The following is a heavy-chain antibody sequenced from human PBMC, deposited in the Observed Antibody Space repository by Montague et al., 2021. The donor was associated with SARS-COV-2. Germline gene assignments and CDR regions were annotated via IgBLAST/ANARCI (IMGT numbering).Heavy chain of an antibody. CDR2: IYYSGST. V-gene: IGHV4-59*01. CDR3: ARDTEGYIISWYHDY. D-gene: IGHD6-13*01. J-gene: IGHJ4*02. Sequence: SETLSLTCTVSGGSISSYYWSWIRQPPGKGLEWIGYIYYSGSTNYNPSLKSRVTISVDTSKNQFSLKLSSVTAADTAVYYCARDTEGYIISWYHDYWGQGTLVTVSS. CDR1: GGSISSYY.